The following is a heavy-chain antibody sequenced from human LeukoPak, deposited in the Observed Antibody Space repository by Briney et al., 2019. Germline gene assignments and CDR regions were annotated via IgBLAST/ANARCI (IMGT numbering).Heavy chain of an antibody. V-gene: IGHV1-2*02. CDR3: AREHQQWLVTLVIDNWFDP. Sequence: VASVKVSCKASGYTFTGYYMHWVRQAPGQGLEWMGWINPNSGGTNYAQKFQGGVTMTRDTSISTAYMELSRLRSDDTAVYYCAREHQQWLVTLVIDNWFDPWGQGTLVTVSS. D-gene: IGHD6-19*01. CDR2: INPNSGGT. CDR1: GYTFTGYY. J-gene: IGHJ5*02.